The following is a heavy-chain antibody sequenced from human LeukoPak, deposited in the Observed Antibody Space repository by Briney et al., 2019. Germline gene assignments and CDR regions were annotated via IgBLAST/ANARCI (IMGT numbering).Heavy chain of an antibody. CDR2: MNPQSGNT. Sequence: ASVTVSCKASGYMFTNYDINWVRQAPGQGLEWMGWMNPQSGNTGYAQKFRGRVTITRDTSITTAYMELRSLRSEDTAVYYCARGPNYSNFGSAYYYMDVWGKGTAVTVSS. D-gene: IGHD4-11*01. J-gene: IGHJ6*03. CDR3: ARGPNYSNFGSAYYYMDV. CDR1: GYMFTNYD. V-gene: IGHV1-8*03.